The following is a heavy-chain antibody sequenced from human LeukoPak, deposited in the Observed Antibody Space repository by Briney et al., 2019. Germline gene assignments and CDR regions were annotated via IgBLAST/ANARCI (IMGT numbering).Heavy chain of an antibody. CDR3: AKAGYSSGWRNFDY. D-gene: IGHD6-19*01. CDR1: GFTFSSYG. Sequence: GGSLRLSCAASGFTFSSYGMHWVRQAPGKGVEWLAVISYDGSNKFYADSVKGRFAISRDNSKNTLYLQMNSLRAEDTAVYYCAKAGYSSGWRNFDYWGRGTLVTVSS. V-gene: IGHV3-30*18. CDR2: ISYDGSNK. J-gene: IGHJ4*02.